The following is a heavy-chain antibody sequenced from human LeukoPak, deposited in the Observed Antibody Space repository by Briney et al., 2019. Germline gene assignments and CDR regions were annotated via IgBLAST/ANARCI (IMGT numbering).Heavy chain of an antibody. CDR1: GYTSTTYN. CDR3: ARGPALVRGVITASGGDY. V-gene: IGHV1-8*01. Sequence: ASVKVSCKASGYTSTTYNINWVRQATGQGLEWRGWMNPSTGNTGYAQRFQGRVTMTRNTSIGTAYMELSSLTSDDTAVYYCARGPALVRGVITASGGDYWGQGVLVTVPS. CDR2: MNPSTGNT. J-gene: IGHJ4*02. D-gene: IGHD3-10*01.